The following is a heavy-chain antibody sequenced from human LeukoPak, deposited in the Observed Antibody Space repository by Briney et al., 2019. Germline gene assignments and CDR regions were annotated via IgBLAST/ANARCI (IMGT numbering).Heavy chain of an antibody. J-gene: IGHJ4*02. CDR3: ATSDSRSGWYGGYYFDY. CDR2: ISAYNGNT. V-gene: IGHV1-18*01. Sequence: GASVKVSCKASGYTFTSYGISWVRQAPGQGLEWMGWISAYNGNTNYAQKLQGRVTMTPDTSTSTAYMELRSLRSDDTAVYYCATSDSRSGWYGGYYFDYWGQGTLVTVSS. CDR1: GYTFTSYG. D-gene: IGHD6-19*01.